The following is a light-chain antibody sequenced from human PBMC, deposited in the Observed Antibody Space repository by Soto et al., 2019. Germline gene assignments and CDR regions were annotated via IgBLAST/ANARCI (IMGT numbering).Light chain of an antibody. Sequence: ETVLAQSPGTLSLSPGEGATLSCRASQSVSSNYLAWYQQKPGQAPRLLISGASSRATGIPDRFSGSGSGTDFTLTISRLEPEDFALYHCQQYSSSPITFGQGTRLEIK. CDR2: GAS. J-gene: IGKJ5*01. V-gene: IGKV3-20*01. CDR1: QSVSSNY. CDR3: QQYSSSPIT.